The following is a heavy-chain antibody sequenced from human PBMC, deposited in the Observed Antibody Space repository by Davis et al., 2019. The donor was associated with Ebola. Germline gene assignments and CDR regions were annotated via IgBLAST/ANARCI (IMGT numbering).Heavy chain of an antibody. CDR2: IIPLLGIA. V-gene: IGHV1-69*02. J-gene: IGHJ4*02. CDR1: GYTFTSYT. Sequence: SVKVTCKASGYTFTSYTISWVRQAPGQGLEWMGRIIPLLGIANYAQTFQGRVTITADKSTSTAYIELSSLRSEDTAVYYCATYVMVTADGGYWGQGTLVTVSS. D-gene: IGHD2-21*02. CDR3: ATYVMVTADGGY.